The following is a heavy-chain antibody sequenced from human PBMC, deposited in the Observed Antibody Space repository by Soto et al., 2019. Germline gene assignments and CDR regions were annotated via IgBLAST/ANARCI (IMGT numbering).Heavy chain of an antibody. Sequence: WGSLLLSCASSGFTFSDSYMDWNRQAPGKGLEWISYITFSGNTVYYADSLKGRFTISRDNAKNSLYLQMNRLRAEDTAVYHCARVSWREKYGMDVWGQGTTVTVPS. CDR1: GFTFSDSY. CDR3: ARVSWREKYGMDV. J-gene: IGHJ6*01. V-gene: IGHV3-11*01. CDR2: ITFSGNTV.